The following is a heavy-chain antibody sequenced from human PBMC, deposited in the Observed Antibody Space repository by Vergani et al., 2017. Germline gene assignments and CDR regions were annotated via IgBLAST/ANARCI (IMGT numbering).Heavy chain of an antibody. CDR3: ANSYQYYDSSGYIGAAFDY. Sequence: EVQLLESGGGLVQPGGSLRLSCAASGFTFSSYAMSWVRQAPGKGLEWVSALSGSGGRTYYADSVKGRFTISGDNSKNTLYLQMNSLRAEDTAVYYCANSYQYYDSSGYIGAAFDYWGQGTLVTVS. CDR2: LSGSGGRT. V-gene: IGHV3-23*01. CDR1: GFTFSSYA. D-gene: IGHD3-22*01. J-gene: IGHJ4*02.